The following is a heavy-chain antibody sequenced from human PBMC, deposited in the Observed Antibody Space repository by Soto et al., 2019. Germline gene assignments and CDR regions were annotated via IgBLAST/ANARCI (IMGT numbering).Heavy chain of an antibody. CDR2: INHSGST. CDR1: GGSFSGYY. D-gene: IGHD6-6*01. CDR3: ARKRRGFSSSWNWFDP. Sequence: PSETLSLPCAVYGGSFSGYYWSWIRQPPGKGLEWIGEINHSGSTNYNPSLKSRVTISVDTSKNQFSLKLSSVSAADTAVYYCARKRRGFSSSWNWFDPWGQGTLGTVSS. V-gene: IGHV4-34*01. J-gene: IGHJ5*02.